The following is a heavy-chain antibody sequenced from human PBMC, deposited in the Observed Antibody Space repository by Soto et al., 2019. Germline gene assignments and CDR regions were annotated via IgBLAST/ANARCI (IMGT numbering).Heavy chain of an antibody. V-gene: IGHV4-38-2*02. CDR2: IYHSGIT. D-gene: IGHD6-13*01. J-gene: IGHJ6*02. Sequence: SETLSLTCAVSGYSISSGYYWGWIRQPPVKGLEWIGSIYHSGITYYNPSLNSRVTISVDTSKNQFSLKLSSVAAADTAVYYCGRDGSSSSWYSYYYGTDVWGQGTTVTVSS. CDR1: GYSISSGYY. CDR3: GRDGSSSSWYSYYYGTDV.